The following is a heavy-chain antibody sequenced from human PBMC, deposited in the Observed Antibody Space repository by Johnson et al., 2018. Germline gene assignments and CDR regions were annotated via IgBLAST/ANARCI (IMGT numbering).Heavy chain of an antibody. Sequence: EVQLLESGGGLVHXGRSXRLXCAASGFTFDDYAMHWVWQAPGKGLAWVLTICWSSDKIAYADSVKGLFTLSRDNAKNTLYLQMNSRRAEDTALYYCAKTSYGSGIGFTDVYYGIDVWGQGTTVTVSS. V-gene: IGHV3-9*01. J-gene: IGHJ6*02. CDR3: AKTSYGSGIGFTDVYYGIDV. CDR2: ICWSSDKI. D-gene: IGHD3-10*01. CDR1: GFTFDDYA.